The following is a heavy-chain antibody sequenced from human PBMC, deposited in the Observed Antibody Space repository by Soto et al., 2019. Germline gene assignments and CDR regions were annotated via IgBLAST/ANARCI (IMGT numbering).Heavy chain of an antibody. CDR1: GFSLSTSGVG. Sequence: QITLKESGPTLVKPTQTLTLTCTFSGFSLSTSGVGVGWIRQPPGKALEWLALIYWNDDKRYSPSLKSRLTSTKDTSKNQVVLTMTNMDPVDTATYYCAHRRIAVAGDWFDPWGQGTLVTVSS. CDR3: AHRRIAVAGDWFDP. J-gene: IGHJ5*02. V-gene: IGHV2-5*01. D-gene: IGHD6-19*01. CDR2: IYWNDDK.